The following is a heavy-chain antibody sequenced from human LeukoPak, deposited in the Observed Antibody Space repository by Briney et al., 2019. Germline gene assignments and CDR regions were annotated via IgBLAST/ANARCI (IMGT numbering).Heavy chain of an antibody. CDR1: GFTFSSYS. D-gene: IGHD5-24*01. V-gene: IGHV3-21*01. J-gene: IGHJ3*02. CDR3: ATRETDGYNAFDI. CDR2: ISSSSYI. Sequence: GGSLRLSCAASGFTFSSYSMNWVRQAPGKGLEWVSSISSSSYIYYADSVKGRFTISRDNAKNSLYLQMNSLRAEDTAVYYCATRETDGYNAFDIWGQGTMVTVSS.